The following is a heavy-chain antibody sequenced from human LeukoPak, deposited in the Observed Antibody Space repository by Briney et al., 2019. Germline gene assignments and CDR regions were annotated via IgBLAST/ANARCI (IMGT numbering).Heavy chain of an antibody. CDR1: GGSISVGHNY. V-gene: IGHV4-39*01. Sequence: SQTLSLTCTVTGGSISVGHNYWSWIPQPPGKGLEWIASIYSGGMTLSTPPLKGRPTISAQTPSTHFSRRRTSLTAPATALYFCARHFAHPTAYLESWGQGYLVSVSP. CDR3: ARHFAHPTAYLES. CDR2: IYSGGMT. J-gene: IGHJ4*02.